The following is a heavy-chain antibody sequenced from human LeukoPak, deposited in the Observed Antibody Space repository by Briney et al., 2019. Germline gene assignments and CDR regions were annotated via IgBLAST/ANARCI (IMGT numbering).Heavy chain of an antibody. V-gene: IGHV3-21*04. Sequence: NPGGSLRLSCAASGFTFSSYSMNWVRQAPGKGLEWVSSISSSSSYIYYADSVKGRFTISRDNAKNSLYLQMNSLRAEDTAVYYCARGSSYYYGSGSYYIDYWGQGTLVTVSS. CDR1: GFTFSSYS. CDR2: ISSSSSYI. D-gene: IGHD3-10*01. J-gene: IGHJ4*02. CDR3: ARGSSYYYGSGSYYIDY.